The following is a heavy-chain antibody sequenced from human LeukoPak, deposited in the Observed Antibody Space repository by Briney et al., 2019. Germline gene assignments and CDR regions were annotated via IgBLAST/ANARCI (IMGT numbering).Heavy chain of an antibody. CDR1: GVTFDDYA. CDR3: AKGIFWSGYYGLDY. D-gene: IGHD3-3*01. V-gene: IGHV3-43*02. J-gene: IGHJ4*02. CDR2: ISGEGGST. Sequence: PGGSLRLSCAASGVTFDDYAMHWVRQVPGKGLEWVSLISGEGGSTYYADPVKGRFTISRDNSKDSLYLRMNSLRTEDTALYYCAKGIFWSGYYGLDYWGQGTLVTVSS.